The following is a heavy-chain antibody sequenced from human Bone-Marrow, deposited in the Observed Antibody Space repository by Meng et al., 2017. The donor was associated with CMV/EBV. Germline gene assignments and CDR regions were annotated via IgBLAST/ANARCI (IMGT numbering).Heavy chain of an antibody. V-gene: IGHV1-8*01. J-gene: IGHJ6*02. CDR1: GYTFTSYD. CDR3: ARGFPAQDIVVVPAARGYYYGMDV. D-gene: IGHD2-2*01. CDR2: MNPNSGNT. Sequence: ASGKVSCKASGYTFTSYDINWVRQATGQGLEWMGWMNPNSGNTGYAQKFQGRVTITTDESTSTAYMELSSLRSEDTAVYYCARGFPAQDIVVVPAARGYYYGMDVWGQGTTVTVSS.